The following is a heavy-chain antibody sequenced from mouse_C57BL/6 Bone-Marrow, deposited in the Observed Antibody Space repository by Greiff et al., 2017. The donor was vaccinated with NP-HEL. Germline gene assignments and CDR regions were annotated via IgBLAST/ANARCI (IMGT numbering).Heavy chain of an antibody. J-gene: IGHJ4*01. CDR1: GFTFSDYY. CDR2: INYDGSST. CDR3: ARDLRDYGKGAMDY. Sequence: EVMLVESEGGLVQPGSSMKLSCTASGFTFSDYYMAWVRQVPEKGLEWVANINYDGSSTYYLDSLKSRFIISRDNAKNILYLQMSSLKSEDTATYYCARDLRDYGKGAMDYWGQGTSVTVSS. V-gene: IGHV5-16*01. D-gene: IGHD1-1*01.